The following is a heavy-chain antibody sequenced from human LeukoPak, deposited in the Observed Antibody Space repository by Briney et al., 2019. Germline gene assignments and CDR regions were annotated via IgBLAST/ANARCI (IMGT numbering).Heavy chain of an antibody. D-gene: IGHD3-22*01. Sequence: SETLSLTCTVSGGSISSYYWSWIRQPPGKGLEWIGEINHSGSTNYNPSLKSRVTISVDTSKNQFSLKLSSVTAADTAVYYCARAQTYYYDSSPYDYWGQGTLVTVSS. V-gene: IGHV4-34*01. CDR1: GGSISSYY. CDR2: INHSGST. CDR3: ARAQTYYYDSSPYDY. J-gene: IGHJ4*02.